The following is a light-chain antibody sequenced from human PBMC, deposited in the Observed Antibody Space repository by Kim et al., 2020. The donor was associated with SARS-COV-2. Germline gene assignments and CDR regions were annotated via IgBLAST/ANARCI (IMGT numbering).Light chain of an antibody. CDR2: DAS. CDR3: QRYGGSPLP. V-gene: IGKV3-20*01. J-gene: IGKJ4*01. Sequence: SPGERATLSCKANQSVGSNNLAWYQQKPGHAPRLLIYDASNRATDIPDRFSGSGSGTHFTLTMRRVEPEDYAVYFSQRYGGSPLPFGGGAKGDLK. CDR1: QSVGSNN.